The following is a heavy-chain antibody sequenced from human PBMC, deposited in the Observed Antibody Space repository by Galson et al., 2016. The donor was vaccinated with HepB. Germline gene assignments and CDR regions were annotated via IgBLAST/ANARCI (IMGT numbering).Heavy chain of an antibody. J-gene: IGHJ5*02. Sequence: SLRLSCATSGYTFRNYWISWVRQAPGKGLEWVANINNDGVEKKYAGSVKGRFTISRDNAKNSLYLQMDSLRVEDTGFYYCARGEKGYSEGASWGQGTLVTVSS. CDR1: GYTFRNYW. CDR3: ARGEKGYSEGAS. V-gene: IGHV3-7*01. D-gene: IGHD3-22*01. CDR2: INNDGVEK.